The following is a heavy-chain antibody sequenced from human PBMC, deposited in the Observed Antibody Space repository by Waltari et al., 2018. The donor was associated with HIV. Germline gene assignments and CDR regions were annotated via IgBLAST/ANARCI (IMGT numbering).Heavy chain of an antibody. CDR2: IYHSGIT. Sequence: QVQLQESGPGLVKPSETLSLTCVVSAYSIGSGYYWGWLRQPPGKGLEWIGSIYHSGITYYNPSLKSRVTISVDTSKNHFSLKLSSVTAADTAVYYCARGPGVLNTEIDYWGQGTLVTVSS. CDR3: ARGPGVLNTEIDY. V-gene: IGHV4-38-2*01. D-gene: IGHD5-18*01. J-gene: IGHJ4*02. CDR1: AYSIGSGYY.